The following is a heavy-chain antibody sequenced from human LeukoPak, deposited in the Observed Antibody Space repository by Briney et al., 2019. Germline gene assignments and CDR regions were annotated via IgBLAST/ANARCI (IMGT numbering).Heavy chain of an antibody. J-gene: IGHJ5*02. CDR2: INHSGST. D-gene: IGHD3-9*01. Sequence: SETLSLTCAVYGGSFSGYYWSWIRQPPGKGPEWIGGINHSGSTNYNPSLKSRVTISVDTSKNQFSLKLSSVTAADTAVYYCATITGPTYYDILTAGGLGWFDPWGQGTLVTVSS. V-gene: IGHV4-34*01. CDR1: GGSFSGYY. CDR3: ATITGPTYYDILTAGGLGWFDP.